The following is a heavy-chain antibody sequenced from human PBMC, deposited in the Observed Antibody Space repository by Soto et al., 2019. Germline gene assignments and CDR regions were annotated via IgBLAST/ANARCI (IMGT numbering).Heavy chain of an antibody. CDR3: ARRLQWQLRPLDS. Sequence: VGSLRLSCAGSGFTFSDYYMTWIRQAPGKGLEWVSYINTLSSAIYYADSVKGRFTISRDNAKNSLYLQMNSLRAEDTAVYYCARRLQWQLRPLDSWGRGTLVTVSS. D-gene: IGHD6-19*01. CDR2: INTLSSAI. CDR1: GFTFSDYY. V-gene: IGHV3-11*01. J-gene: IGHJ4*02.